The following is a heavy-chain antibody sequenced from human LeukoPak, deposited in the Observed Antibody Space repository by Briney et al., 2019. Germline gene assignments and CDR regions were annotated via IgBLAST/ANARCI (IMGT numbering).Heavy chain of an antibody. J-gene: IGHJ3*02. CDR1: GFSFSDYY. CDR3: ARDARITGTTDTFDI. V-gene: IGHV3-11*06. CDR2: ISSSSSHT. Sequence: GGSLRLSCAASGFSFSDYYMSWIRQAPGKGLEWASYISSSSSHTKYADSVKGRFTISRDNAKNSLFLQMDSLRAEDTAAYYCARDARITGTTDTFDIWGLGTMVIVSS. D-gene: IGHD1-20*01.